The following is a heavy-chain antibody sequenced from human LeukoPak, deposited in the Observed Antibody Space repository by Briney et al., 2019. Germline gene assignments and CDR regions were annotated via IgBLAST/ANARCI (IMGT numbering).Heavy chain of an antibody. CDR3: TTVKMHPGSGETTGGVEDS. V-gene: IGHV3-7*01. D-gene: IGHD1-1*01. Sequence: PGGSLRLSCAASGFTFSNFWMTWVRQAPGKGLEWVATIKQDGREKYYVDSVKGRFSISRDNAKNSVFLQMDSLRAEDTSVYYCTTVKMHPGSGETTGGVEDSWGQGTLVTVSS. CDR2: IKQDGREK. CDR1: GFTFSNFW. J-gene: IGHJ4*02.